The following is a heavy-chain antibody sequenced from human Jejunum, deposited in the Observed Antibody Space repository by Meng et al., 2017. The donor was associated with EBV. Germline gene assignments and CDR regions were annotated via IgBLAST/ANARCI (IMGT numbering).Heavy chain of an antibody. Sequence: EVRRVKAGGGLVQPGDSLRPSCAASGFTLSSYWMHWVRQARGKGLVWVSRINSDGSKTNYADSVKGRFTISRDIAKNTLYLQLNSLRADDTAVYYCVRGPPPDTWGQGTLVTVSS. CDR3: VRGPPPDT. V-gene: IGHV3-74*01. CDR2: INSDGSKT. CDR1: GFTLSSYW. J-gene: IGHJ5*02.